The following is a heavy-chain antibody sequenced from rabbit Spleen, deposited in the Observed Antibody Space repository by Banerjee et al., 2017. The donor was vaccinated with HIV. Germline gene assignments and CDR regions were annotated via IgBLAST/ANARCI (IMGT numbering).Heavy chain of an antibody. CDR2: INTATAKA. J-gene: IGHJ4*01. D-gene: IGHD2-1*01. CDR1: GFSFSDRDV. V-gene: IGHV1S45*01. CDR3: ARDDNGDTILPDFNF. Sequence: QEQLEESGGGLVKPEGSLTLTCKASGFSFSDRDVMCWVRQAPGKGLEWIACINTATAKAVYASWAKGRFTISRTSSTTVTLQMTSLTAADTATYFCARDDNGDTILPDFNFWGPGTLVTVS.